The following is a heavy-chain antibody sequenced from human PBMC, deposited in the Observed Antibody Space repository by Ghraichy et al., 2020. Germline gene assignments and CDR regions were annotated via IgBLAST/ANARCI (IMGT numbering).Heavy chain of an antibody. J-gene: IGHJ6*02. V-gene: IGHV4-31*03. CDR2: MYYSGST. D-gene: IGHD3-10*01. Sequence: TLSLTCTVSGGSMSSSGFYWTWIRHLPGKGLEWIGYMYYSGSTYYNPSLKSRVTISVDTSKNQFSLKLNSVTAADTAVYYCAGMVRGVTYGMDVWGPGTTVTVSS. CDR1: GGSMSSSGFY. CDR3: AGMVRGVTYGMDV.